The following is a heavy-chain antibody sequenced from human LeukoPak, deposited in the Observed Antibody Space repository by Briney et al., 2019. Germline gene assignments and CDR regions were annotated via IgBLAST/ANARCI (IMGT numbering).Heavy chain of an antibody. V-gene: IGHV4-39*01. CDR3: ARHDLHSSSWYYFDY. CDR1: GGSITRSSYY. Sequence: SETLSLTCTVSGGSITRSSYYWGWIRQPPGKGLEWIGTIYISGSTYYNPCLKSRVTISVDTSKNQFSLKLSSVTAADTAVYYCARHDLHSSSWYYFDYWGQGTLVTVSS. D-gene: IGHD6-13*01. CDR2: IYISGST. J-gene: IGHJ4*02.